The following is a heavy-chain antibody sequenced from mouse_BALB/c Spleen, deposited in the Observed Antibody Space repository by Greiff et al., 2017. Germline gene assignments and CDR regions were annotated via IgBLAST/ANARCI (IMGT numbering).Heavy chain of an antibody. Sequence: QVQLQQPGAELVKPGASVKMSCKASGYTFTSYNMHWVKQTPGQGLEWIGAIYPGNGDTSYNQKFKGKATLTADKSSSTAYMQLSSLTSEDSAVYYCAREEDYDGFDYWGQGTTLTVSA. CDR2: IYPGNGDT. D-gene: IGHD2-4*01. V-gene: IGHV1-12*01. CDR1: GYTFTSYN. J-gene: IGHJ2*01. CDR3: AREEDYDGFDY.